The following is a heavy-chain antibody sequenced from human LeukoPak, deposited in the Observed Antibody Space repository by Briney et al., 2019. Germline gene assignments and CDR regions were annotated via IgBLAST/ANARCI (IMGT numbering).Heavy chain of an antibody. Sequence: ASVKVSCKASGYTFTSYAMHWVRQAPGQRLEWMGWINAGNGNTKYSQEFQGRVTITRDTSASTAYMELSSVTAADTAVYYCARLNVLLWFGELGNYYFDYWGQGTLVTVSS. CDR3: ARLNVLLWFGELGNYYFDY. V-gene: IGHV1-3*03. D-gene: IGHD3-10*01. J-gene: IGHJ4*02. CDR2: INAGNGNT. CDR1: GYTFTSYA.